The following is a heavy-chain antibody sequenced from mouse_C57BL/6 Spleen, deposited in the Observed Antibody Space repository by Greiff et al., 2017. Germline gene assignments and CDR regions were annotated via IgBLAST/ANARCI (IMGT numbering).Heavy chain of an antibody. CDR1: GFTFSDYY. J-gene: IGHJ2*01. CDR3: ARGDYGGDYFDY. V-gene: IGHV5-16*01. Sequence: EVKLMESEGGLVQPGSSMKLSCTASGFTFSDYYMAWVRQVPEKGLEWVANINYDGSSTYYLDSLKSRFIISRDNAKNILYLRMSSLKSEDTATYYCARGDYGGDYFDYWGQGTTLTVSS. D-gene: IGHD1-1*02. CDR2: INYDGSST.